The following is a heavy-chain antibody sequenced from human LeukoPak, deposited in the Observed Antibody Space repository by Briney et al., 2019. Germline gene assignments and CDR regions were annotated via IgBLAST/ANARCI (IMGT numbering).Heavy chain of an antibody. V-gene: IGHV1-69*10. CDR2: IIPILGIA. CDR1: GGTFSSYA. J-gene: IGHJ4*02. D-gene: IGHD3-3*01. CDR3: ARDRPAYDFWSGSFVY. Sequence: SVTVSCTASGGTFSSYAISWVRQAPGQGLEWMGRIIPILGIANYAQKFQGRVTITADKSTSTAYMELSSLRSEDTAVYYCARDRPAYDFWSGSFVYWGQGTLVTVSS.